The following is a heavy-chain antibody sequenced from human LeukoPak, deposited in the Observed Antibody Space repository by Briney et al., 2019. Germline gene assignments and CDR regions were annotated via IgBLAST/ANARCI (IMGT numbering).Heavy chain of an antibody. CDR2: INNDGSDT. J-gene: IGHJ4*02. D-gene: IGHD3-3*02. V-gene: IGHV3-74*01. CDR1: GLSFRSYW. Sequence: GGSLRLSCAASGLSFRSYWMHWVRQTPGKGLVWVSHINNDGSDTSYADSVKGRFTITRDNAKNTLFLQMNSLRAEDTAVYYCARDGILGSHDCWGQGTLVTVSS. CDR3: ARDGILGSHDC.